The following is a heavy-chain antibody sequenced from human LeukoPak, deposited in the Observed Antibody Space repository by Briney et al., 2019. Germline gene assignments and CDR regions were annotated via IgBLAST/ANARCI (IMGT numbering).Heavy chain of an antibody. CDR2: ISSSSSYI. V-gene: IGHV3-21*01. CDR1: GFTFSSYS. Sequence: SRGSLRLSCAASGFTFSSYSMNWVRQAPGKGLEWVSSISSSSSYIYYADSVKGRFTISRDNAKNSLYLQMNSLRAEDTAVYYCARTAPAPSGSYYNYYYYYMDVWAKGPRSPSP. J-gene: IGHJ6*03. D-gene: IGHD1-26*01. CDR3: ARTAPAPSGSYYNYYYYYMDV.